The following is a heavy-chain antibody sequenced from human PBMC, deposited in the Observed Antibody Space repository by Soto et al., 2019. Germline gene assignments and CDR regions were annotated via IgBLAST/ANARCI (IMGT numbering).Heavy chain of an antibody. CDR1: GFTFDDYA. CDR2: ISWNSGSI. Sequence: GGSLRLSCAASGFTFDDYAMHWVRQAPGKGLEWVSGISWNSGSIGYADSVKGRFTISRDNAKNSLYLQMNSLRAEDTALYYCAKDNSIAAPNYYYGMDVWGQGTTVTVSS. D-gene: IGHD6-6*01. CDR3: AKDNSIAAPNYYYGMDV. V-gene: IGHV3-9*01. J-gene: IGHJ6*02.